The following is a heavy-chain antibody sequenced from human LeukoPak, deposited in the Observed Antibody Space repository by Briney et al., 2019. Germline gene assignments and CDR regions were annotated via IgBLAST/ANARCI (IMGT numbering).Heavy chain of an antibody. Sequence: GGSLRLSCAASGFTFSDYYMSWIRQAPGKGLEWVSYISSSGSIIYYADSVKGRFTISRDSAKNSVYLQMNSLRAEDTAVFYCARGLFQGWAPPPFDYRGQGTLV. CDR2: ISSSGSII. CDR3: ARGLFQGWAPPPFDY. D-gene: IGHD2-21*01. V-gene: IGHV3-11*04. CDR1: GFTFSDYY. J-gene: IGHJ4*01.